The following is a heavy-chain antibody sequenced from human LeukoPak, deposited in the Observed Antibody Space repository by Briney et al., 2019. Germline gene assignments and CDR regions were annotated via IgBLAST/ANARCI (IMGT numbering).Heavy chain of an antibody. CDR2: IIPIFGTA. CDR3: ARGNYDSGGYYYSAY. D-gene: IGHD3-22*01. J-gene: IGHJ4*02. Sequence: EASVKVSCKASGGTFSSYAISWVRQAPGQGLEWMGGIIPIFGTANYAQKFQGRVTITADESTSTAYMELSSLRSEDTAVYYCARGNYDSGGYYYSAYWGQGTLVTVSS. CDR1: GGTFSSYA. V-gene: IGHV1-69*13.